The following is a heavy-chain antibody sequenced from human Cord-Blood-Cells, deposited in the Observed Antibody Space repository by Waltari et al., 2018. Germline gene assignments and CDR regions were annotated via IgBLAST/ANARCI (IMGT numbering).Heavy chain of an antibody. CDR1: GFTFSSYG. V-gene: IGHV3-30*18. J-gene: IGHJ3*02. CDR2: ISYDGSNK. Sequence: QVQLVESGGGVVQPGRSLRLSCAASGFTFSSYGMHWVRQAPGKGLEWVAVISYDGSNKYYADSVKGRFTISRDNSKNTLYLQMNSLRAEDTAVYYCAKEFYLDAFDIWGQGTMVTVSS. CDR3: AKEFYLDAFDI.